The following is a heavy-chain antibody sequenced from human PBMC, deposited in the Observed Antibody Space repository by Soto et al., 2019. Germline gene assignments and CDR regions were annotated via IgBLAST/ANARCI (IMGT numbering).Heavy chain of an antibody. CDR2: IYYSGST. CDR3: ARPHGGSSGWDNWFDP. Sequence: SEILSLTCTVSGGSISSYYWSWIRQPPGKGLEWIGYIYYSGSTNYNPSLKSRVTISVDTPKNQFSLKLSSVTAADTAVYYCARPHGGSSGWDNWFDPWGQVTLVTVS. D-gene: IGHD6-25*01. J-gene: IGHJ5*02. CDR1: GGSISSYY. V-gene: IGHV4-59*01.